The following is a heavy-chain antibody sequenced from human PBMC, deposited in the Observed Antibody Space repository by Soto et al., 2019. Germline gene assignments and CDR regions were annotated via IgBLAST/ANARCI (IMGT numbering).Heavy chain of an antibody. V-gene: IGHV3-23*01. CDR2: ISGSGGST. CDR3: AKDLPYSSGWSH. D-gene: IGHD6-19*01. CDR1: GFTFSSYA. J-gene: IGHJ4*02. Sequence: GGSLRLSCAASGFTFSSYAMSWVRQAPGKGLEWVSAISGSGGSTYYADSVRGRFTISRDNSKNTLYLQMSSLRAEDTAVYYCAKDLPYSSGWSHWGQGTLVTVS.